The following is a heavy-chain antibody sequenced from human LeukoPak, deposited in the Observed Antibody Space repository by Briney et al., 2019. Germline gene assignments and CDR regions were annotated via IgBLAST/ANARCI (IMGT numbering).Heavy chain of an antibody. CDR1: GGSISSSSYY. D-gene: IGHD3-22*01. Sequence: KPSETLSLTCTVSGGSISSSSYYWGWIRQPPGKGLEWIGSIYYSGSTYYNPSLKSRVTISVDTSKNQFSLKLNSVTAADTAVYCCATSRGYYDSSGYYVHTFDYWGQGTLVTVSS. J-gene: IGHJ4*02. V-gene: IGHV4-39*01. CDR2: IYYSGST. CDR3: ATSRGYYDSSGYYVHTFDY.